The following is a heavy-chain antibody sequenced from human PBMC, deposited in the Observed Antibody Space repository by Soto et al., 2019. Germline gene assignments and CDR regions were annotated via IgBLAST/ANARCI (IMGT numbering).Heavy chain of an antibody. Sequence: QLQLQESGPGLVKPSETLSLTCTVSGGSISSSSYYWGWIRQPPGKGLEWIGSIYYSGSTYYNPSLKSRVTISVDTSKNQFSLKLSSVTAADTAVYYCARPGYSYGYDYWGQGTLVTVSS. D-gene: IGHD5-18*01. CDR2: IYYSGST. CDR1: GGSISSSSYY. CDR3: ARPGYSYGYDY. V-gene: IGHV4-39*01. J-gene: IGHJ4*02.